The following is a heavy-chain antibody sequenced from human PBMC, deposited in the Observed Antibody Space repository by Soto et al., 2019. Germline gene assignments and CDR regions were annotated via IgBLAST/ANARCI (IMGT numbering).Heavy chain of an antibody. J-gene: IGHJ5*02. CDR3: AKDAVYGDGFWLPES. CDR2: ILGSGGT. V-gene: IGHV3-23*01. CDR1: GFTFSKYA. Sequence: GESLKISCAASGFTFSKYAMMWVRQAPGKGLEWVAGILGSGGTYHADSVKGRFTISKDNSLSTLYLQMDFLRADDTAVYYCAKDAVYGDGFWLPESWGQGTLVTVSS. D-gene: IGHD4-17*01.